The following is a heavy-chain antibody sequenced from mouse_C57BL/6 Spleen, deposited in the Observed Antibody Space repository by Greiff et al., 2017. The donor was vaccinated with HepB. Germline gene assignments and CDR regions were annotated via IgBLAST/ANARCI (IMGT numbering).Heavy chain of an antibody. J-gene: IGHJ3*01. CDR1: GFTFSNYW. CDR2: IRLKSDNYAT. D-gene: IGHD1-1*01. CDR3: PGYSAWFAY. Sequence: EVHLVESGGGLVQPGGSMKLSCVASGFTFSNYWMNWVRQSPEKGLEWVAQIRLKSDNYATHYAESVKGRFTISRDDSKSSVYLQMNNLRAEDTGMYYCPGYSAWFAYWGQGTLVTVSA. V-gene: IGHV6-3*01.